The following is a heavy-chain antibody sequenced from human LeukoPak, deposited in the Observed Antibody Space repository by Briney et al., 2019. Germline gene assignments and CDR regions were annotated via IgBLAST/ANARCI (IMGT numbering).Heavy chain of an antibody. D-gene: IGHD2-8*01. CDR3: AKDRCSNGIGCYYYYMDV. CDR1: GFTFSSYW. CDR2: IKQDGSEK. Sequence: GGSLRLSCAASGFTFSSYWMSWVRQAPGKGLEWVANIKQDGSEKYYVDSVKGRFTISRDNAKNSLYLQMNSLRAEDTAVYYCAKDRCSNGIGCYYYYMDVWGKGTTVTIYS. J-gene: IGHJ6*03. V-gene: IGHV3-7*01.